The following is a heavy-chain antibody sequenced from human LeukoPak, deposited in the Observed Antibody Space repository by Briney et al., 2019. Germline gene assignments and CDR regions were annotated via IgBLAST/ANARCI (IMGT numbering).Heavy chain of an antibody. CDR1: GFTFSSYW. V-gene: IGHV3-74*01. J-gene: IGHJ5*02. CDR3: ARDSSPYYDFWSGYSYNWFDP. Sequence: GSLRLSCAASGFTFSSYWMHWVRQAPGKGLVWVSRINTDGSSTSYADSVKGRFTISRDNAKNTLYLQMNSLRAEDTAAYYCARDSSPYYDFWSGYSYNWFDPWGQGTLVTVSS. CDR2: INTDGSST. D-gene: IGHD3-3*01.